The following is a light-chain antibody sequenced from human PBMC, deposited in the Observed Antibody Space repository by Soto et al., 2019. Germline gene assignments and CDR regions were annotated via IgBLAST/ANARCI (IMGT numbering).Light chain of an antibody. CDR3: QQYNNWQWT. Sequence: SQSVSSNSAWYQQKPGQAPRLLIYGASTRATGIPAXXSGXXSGTXXXXXXXXXXSEDFAVYYCQQYNNWQWTFGQGTKV. J-gene: IGKJ1*01. V-gene: IGKV3-15*01. CDR1: QSVSSN. CDR2: GAS.